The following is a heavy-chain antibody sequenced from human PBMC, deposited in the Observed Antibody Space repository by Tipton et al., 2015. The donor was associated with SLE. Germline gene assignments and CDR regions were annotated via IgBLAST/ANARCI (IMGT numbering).Heavy chain of an antibody. CDR1: GDSISSYY. V-gene: IGHV4-34*01. D-gene: IGHD4-17*01. J-gene: IGHJ3*02. CDR3: ARARYGDI. CDR2: INHSGST. Sequence: TLSLTCTVSGDSISSYYWSWIRQPPGKGLEWIGEINHSGSTNYNPSLKSRVTISVDTSKNQFSLKLSSVTAADTAVYYCARARYGDIWGQGTMVTVSS.